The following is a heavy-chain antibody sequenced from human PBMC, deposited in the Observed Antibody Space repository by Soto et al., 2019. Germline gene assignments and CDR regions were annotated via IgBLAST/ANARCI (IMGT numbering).Heavy chain of an antibody. CDR1: SGSITSSNW. J-gene: IGHJ4*02. CDR2: VARRGYT. V-gene: IGHV4-4*02. CDR3: ARNRYGGYDFDY. D-gene: IGHD5-12*01. Sequence: QVQLQESGPGLVKPSETLSLTCTVSSGSITSSNWWSWVRQSPGKGLELIGAVARRGYTSCMPALKSRRTISLDTSRNRFSLRLTSVTAAHTALYYCARNRYGGYDFDYWGQGTLVTVSS.